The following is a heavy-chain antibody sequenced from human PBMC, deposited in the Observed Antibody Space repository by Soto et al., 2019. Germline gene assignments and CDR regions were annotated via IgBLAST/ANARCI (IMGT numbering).Heavy chain of an antibody. D-gene: IGHD6-13*01. CDR1: GGSISSYY. Sequence: PSETLSLTCTVSGGSISSYYWSWIRQPPGKGLEWIGYIYYSGSTNYNPSLKSRVTISVDTSKNQFSLKLSSVTAADTAVYYCARDRGIAAAGQPLYYYYYYGMDVWGQGTTVTVS. CDR2: IYYSGST. V-gene: IGHV4-59*01. CDR3: ARDRGIAAAGQPLYYYYYYGMDV. J-gene: IGHJ6*02.